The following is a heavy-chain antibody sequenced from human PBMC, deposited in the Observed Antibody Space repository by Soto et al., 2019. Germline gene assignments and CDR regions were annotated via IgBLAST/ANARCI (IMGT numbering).Heavy chain of an antibody. V-gene: IGHV2-5*02. D-gene: IGHD1-26*01. CDR2: IYWDDDK. CDR3: AHRSVGWELQAYFDY. J-gene: IGHJ4*02. Sequence: QITLKESGPTLVKPTQTLTLTCTFSGFSLSTSGVGVGWIREPPGKALEWLALIYWDDDKHYSPSLKSRLTITKDTSKNQVVLTMTNMDPVDTATYYCAHRSVGWELQAYFDYWGQSTLVTVSS. CDR1: GFSLSTSGVG.